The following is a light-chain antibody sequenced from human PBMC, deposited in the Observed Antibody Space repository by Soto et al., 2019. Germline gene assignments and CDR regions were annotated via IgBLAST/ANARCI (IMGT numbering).Light chain of an antibody. CDR2: ANS. J-gene: IGLJ1*01. CDR1: SSNIGAGYD. V-gene: IGLV1-40*01. Sequence: QSAPTQPPSVSGAPGQRVTISCTGSSSNIGAGYDVHWYQQLPGTAPKLLIYANSNRPSGVPDRFSGSKSGTSASLAITGLQAEDEADYYCQSYDSSLSGYVFGPGTKVTVL. CDR3: QSYDSSLSGYV.